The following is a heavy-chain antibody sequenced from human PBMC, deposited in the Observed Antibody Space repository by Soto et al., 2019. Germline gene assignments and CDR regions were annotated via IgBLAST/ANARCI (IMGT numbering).Heavy chain of an antibody. J-gene: IGHJ6*03. CDR3: ARRFGKCWGGRLYWGGYYCYYMAV. CDR1: GFSLSNARMG. V-gene: IGHV2-26*01. CDR2: IFSNDEK. D-gene: IGHD2-8*02. Sequence: QVTLKESGPVLVKPTETLTLTCTVSGFSLSNARMGVSWIRQPPGKALEWLAHIFSNDEKSYITSLKSRLTIFKDTSQSLVGLSMTNMDPVDMTALYLARRFGKCWGGRLYWGGYYCYYMAVWGKGTTVTASS.